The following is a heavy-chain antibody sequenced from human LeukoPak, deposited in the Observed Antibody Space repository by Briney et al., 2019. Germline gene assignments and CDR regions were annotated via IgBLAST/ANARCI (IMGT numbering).Heavy chain of an antibody. CDR2: ISGSGGSP. Sequence: GGSLRLSCAASGFTFSTYAMNWVRQAPGKGLEWVSAISGSGGSPYYADSVKGRFTISRDNSKNTLYLQMNSLRAEDTAVYYCAREGYCSGGSCYYYGMDVWGQGTTVTVSS. V-gene: IGHV3-23*01. CDR1: GFTFSTYA. D-gene: IGHD2-15*01. J-gene: IGHJ6*02. CDR3: AREGYCSGGSCYYYGMDV.